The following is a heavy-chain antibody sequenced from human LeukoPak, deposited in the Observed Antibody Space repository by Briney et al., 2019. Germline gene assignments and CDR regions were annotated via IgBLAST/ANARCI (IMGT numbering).Heavy chain of an antibody. Sequence: PGGSLRLSCAASGFTFSSYWMHWVRQAPGKGLVWVSRINSDGSSTYYADSVKGRFTISRDNSKNTLYLQMNSLRAEDTAVYYCAKAAAGMTPYYFDYWGQGTLVTVSS. J-gene: IGHJ4*02. CDR3: AKAAAGMTPYYFDY. D-gene: IGHD6-13*01. V-gene: IGHV3-74*01. CDR1: GFTFSSYW. CDR2: INSDGSST.